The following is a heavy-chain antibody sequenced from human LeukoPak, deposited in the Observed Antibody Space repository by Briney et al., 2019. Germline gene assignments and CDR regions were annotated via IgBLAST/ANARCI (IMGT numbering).Heavy chain of an antibody. Sequence: GGSLRLSCAASGFTFDDYGMSWVRQAPGKGLEWVSGINWNGGSTGYADSVKGRFTISIGNAKNSLYLQMTSLRAEDTALYYCARDGTLYSSGCPDNWGQGTLVTVFS. CDR2: INWNGGST. D-gene: IGHD6-19*01. V-gene: IGHV3-20*04. CDR3: ARDGTLYSSGCPDN. CDR1: GFTFDDYG. J-gene: IGHJ4*02.